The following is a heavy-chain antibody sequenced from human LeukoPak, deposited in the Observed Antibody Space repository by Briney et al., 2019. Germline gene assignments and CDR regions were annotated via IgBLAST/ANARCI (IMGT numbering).Heavy chain of an antibody. CDR1: GGSFSGYY. V-gene: IGHV4-34*01. D-gene: IGHD3-10*01. J-gene: IGHJ5*02. CDR3: ARGRRNYYGSGSYYSYNWFDP. Sequence: PSETLSLTCAVYGGSFSGYYWSWIRQPPGKGLEWIGEINHSGSTNYNPSLKSRVTISVDTSKNQFSLKLSSVTAADTAVYYCARGRRNYYGSGSYYSYNWFDPWGQGTLVTVSS. CDR2: INHSGST.